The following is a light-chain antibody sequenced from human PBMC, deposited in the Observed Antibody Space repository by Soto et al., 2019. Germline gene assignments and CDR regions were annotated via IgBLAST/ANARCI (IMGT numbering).Light chain of an antibody. Sequence: EILMTQSPATLSVPPGERATLSCRASQSLSNNLAWYQQRPGQAPRLLIYDTSTRATDIPARFSGSGSGTEFTLTISSLQSEDFAVYYCQQYNDWPLTFGGGTK. V-gene: IGKV3-15*01. CDR3: QQYNDWPLT. CDR1: QSLSNN. J-gene: IGKJ4*01. CDR2: DTS.